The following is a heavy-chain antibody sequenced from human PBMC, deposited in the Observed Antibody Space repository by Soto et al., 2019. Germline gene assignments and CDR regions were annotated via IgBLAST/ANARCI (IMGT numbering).Heavy chain of an antibody. CDR1: GYTFTSYG. V-gene: IGHV1-18*01. CDR3: ARDLGVLLWFGELFPIQPLAP. Sequence: QVQLVQSGAEVKKPGASVKVSCKASGYTFTSYGISWVRQAPGQGLEWMGWISAYNGNTNYAQKLQGRVPMTTDPSTSNAYMELSSLRSDDTAVYYCARDLGVLLWFGELFPIQPLAPWGQGTLVTVSS. CDR2: ISAYNGNT. J-gene: IGHJ5*02. D-gene: IGHD3-10*01.